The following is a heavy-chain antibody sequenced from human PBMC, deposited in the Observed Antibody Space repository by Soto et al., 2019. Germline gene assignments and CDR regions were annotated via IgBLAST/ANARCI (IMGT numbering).Heavy chain of an antibody. CDR3: ARGLHSLFDY. J-gene: IGHJ4*02. V-gene: IGHV3-23*01. CDR1: GFTFSNYA. CDR2: ISCGGFCT. D-gene: IGHD2-21*01. Sequence: GGSLRLSCAASGFTFSNYAMVWFRPAPGKGLEWVSTISCGGFCTFYADSVRGRFTISRDNSNNSLYVQMTSLRAEDTAVYYCARGLHSLFDYWGQGTLVTVSS.